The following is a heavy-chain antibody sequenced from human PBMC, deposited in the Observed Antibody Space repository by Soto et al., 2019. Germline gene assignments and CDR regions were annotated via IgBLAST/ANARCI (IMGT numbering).Heavy chain of an antibody. D-gene: IGHD3-22*01. V-gene: IGHV3-30-3*01. CDR2: ISYDGSNK. CDR3: ARGRGYYDSSGYDF. CDR1: GFTFSSYA. Sequence: GGSLRLSCAASGFTFSSYAMHWVRQAPGKGLEWVAIISYDGSNKDFADSVKGRFTISRDISKSTVYLQMNSLRAEDTAVYFCARGRGYYDSSGYDFWGQGTPVTVSS. J-gene: IGHJ4*02.